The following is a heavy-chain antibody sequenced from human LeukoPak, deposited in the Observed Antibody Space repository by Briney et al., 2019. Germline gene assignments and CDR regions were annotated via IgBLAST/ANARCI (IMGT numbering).Heavy chain of an antibody. Sequence: SETLSLTCTVSGGSISSSSYYWGWIRQPPGKGLERIGSIYYSGSTYYNPSLKSRVTISVDTSKNQFSLKLSSVTAADTAVYYCARHVSVGATEEWGQGTLVTVSS. D-gene: IGHD1-26*01. CDR1: GGSISSSSYY. CDR3: ARHVSVGATEE. CDR2: IYYSGST. V-gene: IGHV4-39*01. J-gene: IGHJ4*02.